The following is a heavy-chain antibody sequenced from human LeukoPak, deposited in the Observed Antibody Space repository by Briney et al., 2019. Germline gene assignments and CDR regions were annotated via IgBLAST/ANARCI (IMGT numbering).Heavy chain of an antibody. J-gene: IGHJ6*02. Sequence: SEALSLTCAVSGGSIGSYYWSWLRQPPGRGLEWIGYIYYSGTTNYNPSLKSRVTISVDTSKNQFSLKLTSVTAADPAVYYCARDDPQTPVPEGLDVWGQGTRSPSP. V-gene: IGHV4-59*01. CDR1: GGSIGSYY. D-gene: IGHD4-17*01. CDR3: ARDDPQTPVPEGLDV. CDR2: IYYSGTT.